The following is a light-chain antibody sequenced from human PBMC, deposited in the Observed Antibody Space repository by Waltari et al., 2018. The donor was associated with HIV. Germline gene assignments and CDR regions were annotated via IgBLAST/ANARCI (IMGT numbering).Light chain of an antibody. CDR1: QSISSY. CDR3: QQSYSTPREGMYT. J-gene: IGKJ2*01. CDR2: AAS. Sequence: DIQMTQSPSSLSASVGDRVTITCRASQSISSYLNWYQQNPGKAPKLLIYAASSLQSGVPSRFSGSGSGTDFTLTISSLQPEDFATYYGQQSYSTPREGMYTFGQGTKLEIK. V-gene: IGKV1-39*01.